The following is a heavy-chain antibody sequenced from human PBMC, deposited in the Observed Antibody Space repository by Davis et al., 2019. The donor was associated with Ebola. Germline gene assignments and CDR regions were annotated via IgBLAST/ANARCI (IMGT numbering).Heavy chain of an antibody. CDR1: GASFSMRNYF. J-gene: IGHJ4*02. CDR3: HMGTPDTDRDFDY. D-gene: IGHD7-27*01. Sequence: PSETLSLTCTVSGASFSMRNYFWDWIRQPPGKGLEWIGSIYYNGNTYNNPSLKSRVTISVATSTNHFSLNLGSVTAADTAVYYGHMGTPDTDRDFDYWGRGTLVTVSS. CDR2: IYYNGNT. V-gene: IGHV4-39*02.